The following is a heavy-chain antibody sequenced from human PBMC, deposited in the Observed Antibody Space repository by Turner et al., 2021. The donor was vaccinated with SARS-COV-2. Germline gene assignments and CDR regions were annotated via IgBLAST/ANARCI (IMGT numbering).Heavy chain of an antibody. CDR2: ISYDGSNK. D-gene: IGHD6-19*01. V-gene: IGHV3-30*18. CDR1: GFTFSNYS. Sequence: VQLVESGGGLVQPGGSLRLSCAASGFTFSNYSMNWVRQAPGKGLEWVAVISYDGSNKYYADSVKGRFTISRDNSKNTLYLQMNSLRAEDTAVYYCAKAETYSSGWSGGRSYYYYYMDVWGKGTTVTVS. CDR3: AKAETYSSGWSGGRSYYYYYMDV. J-gene: IGHJ6*03.